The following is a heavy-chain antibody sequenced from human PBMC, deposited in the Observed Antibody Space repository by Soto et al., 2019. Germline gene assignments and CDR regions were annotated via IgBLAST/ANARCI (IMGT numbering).Heavy chain of an antibody. CDR3: ARPYDILTGYYSYYYGMDV. Sequence: GESLKSSCKGSGYSFTSYWIGWVRQIPGKGLEWMGIIYPGDSDTRYSPSFQGQVTISADKSISTAYLQWSSLKASDTAMYYCARPYDILTGYYSYYYGMDVWGQGTTVTVSS. CDR2: IYPGDSDT. V-gene: IGHV5-51*01. D-gene: IGHD3-9*01. CDR1: GYSFTSYW. J-gene: IGHJ6*02.